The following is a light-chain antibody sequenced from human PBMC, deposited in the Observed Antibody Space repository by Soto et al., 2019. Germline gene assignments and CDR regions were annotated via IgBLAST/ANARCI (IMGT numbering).Light chain of an antibody. V-gene: IGKV1-33*01. J-gene: IGKJ3*01. Sequence: DIQMTQSPCSLSASVGDRVTITCQASQDISNHLNWYQQKPGNAPKLLIYDASNLETGVPSRLSGSGSGTDFTFTISSLQPEDIATYYCKQYDNLLIFTFGPGTKVDIK. CDR2: DAS. CDR1: QDISNH. CDR3: KQYDNLLIFT.